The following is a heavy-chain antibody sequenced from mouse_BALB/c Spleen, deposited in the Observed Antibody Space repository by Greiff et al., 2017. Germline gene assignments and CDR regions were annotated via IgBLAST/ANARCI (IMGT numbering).Heavy chain of an antibody. CDR1: GFTFSSYG. J-gene: IGHJ3*01. V-gene: IGHV5-6*03. CDR2: ISSGGSYT. Sequence: EVKLVESGGGLVQPGGSRKLSCAASGFTFSSYGMSWVRQTPDKRLEWVATISSGGSYTYYPDSVKGRFTISRDNAKNTLYLQMSSLKSEDTAMYYCARRESWFAYWGQGTLVTVSA. CDR3: ARRESWFAY.